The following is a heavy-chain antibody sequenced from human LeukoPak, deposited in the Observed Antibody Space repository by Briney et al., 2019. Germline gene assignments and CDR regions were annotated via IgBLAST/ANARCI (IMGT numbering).Heavy chain of an antibody. V-gene: IGHV3-53*01. J-gene: IGHJ4*02. CDR2: IYSGGST. CDR1: GFTISSNY. D-gene: IGHD6-19*01. Sequence: TGGSLRLSCAASGFTISSNYMRWVRQAQGKGREGGSVIYSGGSTYYADSVKGRFTISRDNSKNTLYLQMNSLRAEDTAVYYCARGVWAVAGTEYWGQGTLVTVSS. CDR3: ARGVWAVAGTEY.